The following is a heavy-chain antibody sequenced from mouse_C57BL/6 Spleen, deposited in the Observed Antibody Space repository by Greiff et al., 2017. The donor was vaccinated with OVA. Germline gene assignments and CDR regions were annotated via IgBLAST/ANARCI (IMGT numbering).Heavy chain of an antibody. CDR2: INPNNGGT. Sequence: VQLQQSGPELVKPGASVKIPCKASGYTFTDYNMDWVKQSHGKSLEWIGDINPNNGGTIYNQKFKGKATLTVDKSSRTAYMELRSLTSEDAAVYYCAREKEDDGYFDYWGQGTTLTVSS. V-gene: IGHV1-18*01. J-gene: IGHJ2*01. D-gene: IGHD2-3*01. CDR3: AREKEDDGYFDY. CDR1: GYTFTDYN.